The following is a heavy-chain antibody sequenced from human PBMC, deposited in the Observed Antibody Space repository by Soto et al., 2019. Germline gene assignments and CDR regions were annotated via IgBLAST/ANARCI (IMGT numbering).Heavy chain of an antibody. CDR1: GYTFTSYG. CDR2: ISAYNGNT. CDR3: ARDIVVVVAATQHFQH. V-gene: IGHV1-18*01. D-gene: IGHD2-15*01. Sequence: QVQLVQSGAEVKKPGASVKVSCKASGYTFTSYGISWVRQAPGQGLEWMGWISAYNGNTNYAQKLQGRVTMTTDTSTSTADMELRSLRSDDTAVYYCARDIVVVVAATQHFQHWGQGTLVTVSS. J-gene: IGHJ1*01.